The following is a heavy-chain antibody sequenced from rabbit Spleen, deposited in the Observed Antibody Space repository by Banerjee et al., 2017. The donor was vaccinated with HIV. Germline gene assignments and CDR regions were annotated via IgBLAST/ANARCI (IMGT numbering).Heavy chain of an antibody. J-gene: IGHJ4*01. CDR1: GFDFSSYY. Sequence: QLVESGGGLVKLEGSLTLTCKASGFDFSSYYMSWVRQPPGKGLEWIGYFDPVFGGTTYESWVSGRFTISSHNAQNTLFLQLNSLTAADTATYFCTRVPYSSRWGPEFNLWGPGTLVTVS. CDR3: TRVPYSSRWGPEFNL. D-gene: IGHD4-1*01. V-gene: IGHV1S7*01. CDR2: FDPVFGGT.